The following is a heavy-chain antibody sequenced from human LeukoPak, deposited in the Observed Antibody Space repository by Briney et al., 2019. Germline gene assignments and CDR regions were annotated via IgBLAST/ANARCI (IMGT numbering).Heavy chain of an antibody. CDR2: ISSDGYTE. Sequence: PGGSEALSCAASGFSLTTYPMNWIRQVPGKGLEWVSHISSDGYTEYYANSVRVRFTMSRDNAKNSLDLHMNSLRTEDTAVYYCARDIVNGPFVRSLESWGQEAMVTLFS. J-gene: IGHJ4*02. D-gene: IGHD2-8*01. CDR1: GFSLTTYP. V-gene: IGHV3-48*03. CDR3: ARDIVNGPFVRSLES.